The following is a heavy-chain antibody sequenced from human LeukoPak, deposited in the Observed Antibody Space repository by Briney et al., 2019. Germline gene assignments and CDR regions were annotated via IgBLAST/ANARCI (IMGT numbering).Heavy chain of an antibody. CDR3: AKDKKVSSWYVYFQH. J-gene: IGHJ1*01. CDR2: ISGSGGST. V-gene: IGHV3-23*01. Sequence: GGSLRLSCAASGFTFSSYAMSWVRQTPGKGLEWVSAISGSGGSTYYADSVKGRFTISRDNSKNTLYLQMNSLRAEDTAVYYCAKDKKVSSWYVYFQHWGQGALVTVSS. D-gene: IGHD6-13*01. CDR1: GFTFSSYA.